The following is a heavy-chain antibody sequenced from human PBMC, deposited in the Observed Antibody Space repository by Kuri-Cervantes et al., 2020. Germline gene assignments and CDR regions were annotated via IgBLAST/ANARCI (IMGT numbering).Heavy chain of an antibody. CDR3: AIDPIAVAGPQTPTFDY. D-gene: IGHD6-19*01. CDR1: GYTFTSYY. Sequence: ASVKVSCKASGYTFTSYYMHWVRQAPGQGLEWMGIINPSGGSTSYAQKFQGRVTMTRDTSTSTVYMELSSLRSEDTAVYYCAIDPIAVAGPQTPTFDYWGQGTLVTVSS. CDR2: INPSGGST. V-gene: IGHV1-46*01. J-gene: IGHJ4*02.